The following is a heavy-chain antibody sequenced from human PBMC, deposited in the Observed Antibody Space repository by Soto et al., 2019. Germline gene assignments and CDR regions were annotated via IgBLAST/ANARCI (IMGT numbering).Heavy chain of an antibody. J-gene: IGHJ3*02. V-gene: IGHV3-21*01. Sequence: PGGSLRRSCAASGFTFSSYSMNCVRQAPGKGLEWFSSISSSSSYIYYADSVKGRFTISIDNAKNSLYLQMNSLRAEDTAVYYCARERPYPFDIWGQGTMVTVSS. CDR2: ISSSSSYI. CDR1: GFTFSSYS. D-gene: IGHD3-16*01. CDR3: ARERPYPFDI.